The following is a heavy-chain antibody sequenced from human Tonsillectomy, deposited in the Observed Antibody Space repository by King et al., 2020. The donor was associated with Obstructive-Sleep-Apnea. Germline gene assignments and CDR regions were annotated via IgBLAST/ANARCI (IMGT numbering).Heavy chain of an antibody. J-gene: IGHJ4*02. V-gene: IGHV3-23*04. CDR1: GFTFSSYA. Sequence: VQLVESGGGMVQPGGSLRLSCLASGFTFSSYAISWVRQAPGKGLEWVSAINTRGTTFYAPSVRGRFTISRDNSKYTVNLQANSLRAEDTALYYRAKEGGGSGIYWVDSWGQGTLVTVSS. CDR3: AKEGGGSGIYWVDS. D-gene: IGHD3-10*01. CDR2: INTRGTT.